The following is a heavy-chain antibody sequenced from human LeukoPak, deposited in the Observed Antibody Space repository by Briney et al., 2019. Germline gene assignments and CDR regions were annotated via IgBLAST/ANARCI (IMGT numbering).Heavy chain of an antibody. CDR2: ISGRGDKT. Sequence: PGGSLRLSCSASGFTFNNYAMSWVRQAPGKGLEWISAISGRGDKTFYVDSVKGRFTISRDNAENTLYLQINSLRAEDTAVYYCATDEAATGRLDYWGQGTLVTDSS. V-gene: IGHV3-23*01. CDR1: GFTFNNYA. CDR3: ATDEAATGRLDY. D-gene: IGHD1-1*01. J-gene: IGHJ4*02.